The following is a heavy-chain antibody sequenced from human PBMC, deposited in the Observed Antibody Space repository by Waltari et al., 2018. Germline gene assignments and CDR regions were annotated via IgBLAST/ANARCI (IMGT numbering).Heavy chain of an antibody. V-gene: IGHV3-48*03. J-gene: IGHJ4*02. D-gene: IGHD3-10*01. Sequence: EMHLVESGGGLVQPGGSLRLSCAASRFTFSNYEMNWVRQAPGKGLGWVSYISSSGTTKYYADSVKGRFTISRDNAKNSLYLQMNSLRVDDTAAYYCARVYGSGNTGGFFDYWGQGTLVTVSS. CDR2: ISSSGTTK. CDR3: ARVYGSGNTGGFFDY. CDR1: RFTFSNYE.